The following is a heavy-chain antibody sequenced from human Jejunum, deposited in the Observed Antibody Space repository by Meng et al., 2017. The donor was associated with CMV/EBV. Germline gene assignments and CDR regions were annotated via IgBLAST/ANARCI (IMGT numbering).Heavy chain of an antibody. Sequence: GFSLSSYGLHWVRQAPGKGLEWVSSISSSSRYIFYADSVKGRFTISRDNAKNSLYLQMNGLRAEDTAVYYCARGRASGYYYIFDYWGQGTLVTVSS. D-gene: IGHD3-22*01. J-gene: IGHJ4*02. CDR3: ARGRASGYYYIFDY. V-gene: IGHV3-21*01. CDR1: GFSLSSYG. CDR2: ISSSSRYI.